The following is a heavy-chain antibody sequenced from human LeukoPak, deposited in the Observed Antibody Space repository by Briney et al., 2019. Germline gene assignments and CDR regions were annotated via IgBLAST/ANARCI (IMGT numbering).Heavy chain of an antibody. D-gene: IGHD6-6*01. J-gene: IGHJ5*02. Sequence: PGRSLRLSCAASGFXFSSYGIHWVRQAPGKGLEWVAVIWYDGSNKYYADSVKGRFTISRDNSKNTLYLQMNSLRAEDTAVYYCARDGGSSSSSWFDPWGQGTLVTVSS. CDR1: GFXFSSYG. V-gene: IGHV3-33*01. CDR2: IWYDGSNK. CDR3: ARDGGSSSSSWFDP.